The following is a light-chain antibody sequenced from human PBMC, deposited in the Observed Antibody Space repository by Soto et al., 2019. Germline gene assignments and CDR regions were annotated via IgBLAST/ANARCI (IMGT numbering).Light chain of an antibody. CDR3: SAWDDSLNGYV. J-gene: IGLJ1*01. CDR1: NSNIGSNT. Sequence: QSVLTQPPSASGTPGQRVTISCSGSNSNIGSNTVNWYQQVPGTAPKHLIYGYNQRPSRVPDRFSGSWSGTSASLAISGLQSEDEADYYCSAWDDSLNGYVLGTGTKVTVL. CDR2: GYN. V-gene: IGLV1-44*01.